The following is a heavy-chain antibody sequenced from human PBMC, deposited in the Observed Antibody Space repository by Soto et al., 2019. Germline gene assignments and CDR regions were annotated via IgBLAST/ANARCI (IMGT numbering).Heavy chain of an antibody. CDR1: GFTFGDYA. D-gene: IGHD3-10*01. CDR3: AKDRSSGSPYYGMDF. J-gene: IGHJ6*02. V-gene: IGHV3-9*01. CDR2: FKWNSVEG. Sequence: PGGSLRLSCAASGFTFGDYAMHWVRQVPGKGLEWVSGFKWNSVEGGYPDSVKGRFTISTDNAKNSLYLPMTSLSTEDTAVYYCAKDRSSGSPYYGMDFWGQGTMVTAP.